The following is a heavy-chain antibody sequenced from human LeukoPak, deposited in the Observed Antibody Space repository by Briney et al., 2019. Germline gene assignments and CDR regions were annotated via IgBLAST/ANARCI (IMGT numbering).Heavy chain of an antibody. CDR3: ARGVYDFWSGYLYYYYYYMDV. V-gene: IGHV4-59*01. CDR2: IYYSGST. CDR1: GGSISSYY. Sequence: SETLSLTCTVSGGSISSYYWSWIRQPPGKGLEWIGYIYYSGSTNYNPSLKSRVTISVDTSKNQFSLKLSSVTAADTAVYYCARGVYDFWSGYLYYYYYYMDVWGKGTTVTVSS. D-gene: IGHD3-3*01. J-gene: IGHJ6*03.